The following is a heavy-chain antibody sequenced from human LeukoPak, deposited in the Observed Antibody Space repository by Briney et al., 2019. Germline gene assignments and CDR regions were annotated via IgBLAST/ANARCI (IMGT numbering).Heavy chain of an antibody. V-gene: IGHV5-51*01. Sequence: GASLQISCQASGSLFTTYWIGGGRPLPGKGLEWMGIIYPGDFDIRYSPSFQGQVTFSTDKSISTAYLQWNSLKASDTAMYYCARLALDGGNYFDYWGQGTLVSVSS. CDR3: ARLALDGGNYFDY. D-gene: IGHD3-16*01. J-gene: IGHJ4*02. CDR1: GSLFTTYW. CDR2: IYPGDFDI.